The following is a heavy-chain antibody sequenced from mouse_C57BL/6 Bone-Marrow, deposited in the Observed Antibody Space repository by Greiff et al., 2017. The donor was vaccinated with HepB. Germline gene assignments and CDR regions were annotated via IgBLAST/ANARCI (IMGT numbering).Heavy chain of an antibody. D-gene: IGHD1-1*01. CDR3: AREDVYYGSPVAY. CDR1: GFTFSSYA. Sequence: EVQLVESGGGLVKPGGSLKLSCAASGFTFSSYAMSWVRQTPEKRLEWVATISDGGSYTYYPDNVKGRFTISRDNAKNNLYLQMSHLKSEDTAMYYGAREDVYYGSPVAYWGQGTLVTVSA. J-gene: IGHJ3*01. V-gene: IGHV5-4*01. CDR2: ISDGGSYT.